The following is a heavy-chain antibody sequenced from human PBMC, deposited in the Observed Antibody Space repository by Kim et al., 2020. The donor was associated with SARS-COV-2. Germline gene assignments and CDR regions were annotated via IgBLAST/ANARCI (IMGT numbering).Heavy chain of an antibody. CDR3: ARLSDDYYGSGSYYGYYYYGMDV. CDR1: GGSISSSSYY. CDR2: IYYSGST. J-gene: IGHJ6*02. D-gene: IGHD3-10*01. V-gene: IGHV4-39*01. Sequence: SETLSLTCTVSGGSISSSSYYWGWIRQPPGKGLEWIGSIYYSGSTYYNPSRKSRVTISVDTSKNQFSLKLSSVTAADTAVYYCARLSDDYYGSGSYYGYYYYGMDVWGQGTTVTVSS.